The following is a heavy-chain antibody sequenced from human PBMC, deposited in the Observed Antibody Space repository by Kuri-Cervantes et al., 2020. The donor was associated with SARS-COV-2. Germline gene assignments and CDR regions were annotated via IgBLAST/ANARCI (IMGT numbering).Heavy chain of an antibody. CDR1: GYTFTGYY. CDR3: ARDKLERDGDRRYYYYYGMGV. J-gene: IGHJ6*02. D-gene: IGHD1-1*01. Sequence: ASVKVSCKASGYTFTGYYMHWVRQAPGQGLEWMGWINPNSGGTNYAQKFQGRVTMTRDTSISTAYMELSRLRSDDTAVYYCARDKLERDGDRRYYYYYGMGVWGQGTTVTVSS. CDR2: INPNSGGT. V-gene: IGHV1-2*02.